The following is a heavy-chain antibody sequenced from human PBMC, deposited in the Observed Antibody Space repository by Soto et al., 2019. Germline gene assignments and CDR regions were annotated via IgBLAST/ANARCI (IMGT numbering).Heavy chain of an antibody. D-gene: IGHD5-18*01. CDR3: ARRMPTGYSYGPVSAPNLQNYGMDV. Sequence: LSLTCTVSGGSISSGDYYWSWIRQPPGKGLEWIGYIYYSGSTYYNPSLKSRVTISVDTSKNQFSLKLSSVTAADTAVYYCARRMPTGYSYGPVSAPNLQNYGMDVWGQGTTVTVSS. CDR2: IYYSGST. CDR1: GGSISSGDYY. J-gene: IGHJ6*02. V-gene: IGHV4-30-4*01.